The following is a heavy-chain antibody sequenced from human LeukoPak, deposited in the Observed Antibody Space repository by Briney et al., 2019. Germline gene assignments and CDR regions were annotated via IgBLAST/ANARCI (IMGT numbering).Heavy chain of an antibody. J-gene: IGHJ3*02. CDR1: GDSISSYY. Sequence: SETLSLTCTVSGDSISSYYWNWIRQPPGKGLEWIGYIYYNGGTNYNPSLKSRVTISVDTSKNQFSLKLSSVTAADTAVYYCARDWGLVRGQHDAFDIWGQGTMVTVSS. CDR2: IYYNGGT. D-gene: IGHD6-6*01. CDR3: ARDWGLVRGQHDAFDI. V-gene: IGHV4-59*01.